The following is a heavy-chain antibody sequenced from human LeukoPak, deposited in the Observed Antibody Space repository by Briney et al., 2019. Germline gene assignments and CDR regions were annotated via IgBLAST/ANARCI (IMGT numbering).Heavy chain of an antibody. J-gene: IGHJ4*02. CDR1: GFTFSSYS. V-gene: IGHV3-21*01. Sequence: PGGSPRLSCAASGFTFSSYSMNWVRQAPGKGLEWVSSISSSSSYIYYADSVKGRFTISRDNAKNSLYLQMNSLRAEDTAVYYCARVMIVVPGFDYWGQGTLVTVSS. D-gene: IGHD3-22*01. CDR3: ARVMIVVPGFDY. CDR2: ISSSSSYI.